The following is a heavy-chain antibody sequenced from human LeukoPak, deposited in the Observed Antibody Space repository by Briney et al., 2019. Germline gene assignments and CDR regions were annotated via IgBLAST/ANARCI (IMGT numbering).Heavy chain of an antibody. V-gene: IGHV3-23*01. CDR3: AELGITMIGGV. Sequence: GGSLRLSCAASGFTFSSSAMSWVRQAPGKGLEWVSAISGTGGSTYYADSVKGRFTISRDNSKNTLYLQMNSLRAEDTAVYYCAELGITMIGGVWGKGTTVTISS. CDR2: ISGTGGST. D-gene: IGHD3-10*02. J-gene: IGHJ6*04. CDR1: GFTFSSSA.